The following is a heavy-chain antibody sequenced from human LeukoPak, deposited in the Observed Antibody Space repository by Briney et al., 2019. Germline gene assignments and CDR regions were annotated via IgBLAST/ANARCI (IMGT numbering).Heavy chain of an antibody. J-gene: IGHJ4*02. CDR3: ARQYSSGGYYFDY. D-gene: IGHD6-25*01. V-gene: IGHV4-59*01. Sequence: PSETLSLTCIVSGDSISSYYWSWIRQPLGKGLEWIGYIYNSERTNYNPSLRSRVTISVDTSKNQFSLRLSSVTAADTAVYYCARQYSSGGYYFDYWGQGTLVTVSS. CDR1: GDSISSYY. CDR2: IYNSERT.